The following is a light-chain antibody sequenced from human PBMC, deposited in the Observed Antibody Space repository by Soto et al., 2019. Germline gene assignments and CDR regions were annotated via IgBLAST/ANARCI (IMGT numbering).Light chain of an antibody. V-gene: IGKV1-5*03. CDR1: QSINIW. CDR2: KAS. J-gene: IGKJ1*01. CDR3: QQYDSYSWT. Sequence: DIQMTQSPSTLSASVGDRVTITCRASQSINIWLAWYQQKPGKAPKLLIYKASTLESGVPSRFSGSGSGTEFHLTISSLQPDDFATYYCQQYDSYSWTFGQRTKLEIK.